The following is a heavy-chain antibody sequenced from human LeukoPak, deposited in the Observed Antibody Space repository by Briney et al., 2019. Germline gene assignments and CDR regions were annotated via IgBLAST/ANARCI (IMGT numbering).Heavy chain of an antibody. CDR1: GFTFSSYS. V-gene: IGHV3-21*01. J-gene: IGHJ5*02. CDR2: ISSSSSYI. Sequence: PGGSLRLSCAASGFTFSSYSMNWVRQAPGKGLEWVSSISSSSSYIYYADSVKGRFTISRDNAKNSLYLQMNSLRAEDTAVYYCASNIAAAGVNWFDPWGQGTLVTVSS. CDR3: ASNIAAAGVNWFDP. D-gene: IGHD6-13*01.